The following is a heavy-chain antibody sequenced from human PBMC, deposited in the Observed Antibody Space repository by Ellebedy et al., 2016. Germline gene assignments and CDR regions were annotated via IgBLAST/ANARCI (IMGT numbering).Heavy chain of an antibody. CDR1: GYTFTSYY. Sequence: ASVKVSCKASGYTFTSYYMHWVRQAPGQGLEWMGILNPSDGTTTYAQKFQGRVAMTRDTSTSTVYMELSRLRSDDTAVYYCASSRVAGAFDYWGQGTLVTVSS. D-gene: IGHD6-19*01. CDR2: LNPSDGTT. V-gene: IGHV1-46*01. CDR3: ASSRVAGAFDY. J-gene: IGHJ4*02.